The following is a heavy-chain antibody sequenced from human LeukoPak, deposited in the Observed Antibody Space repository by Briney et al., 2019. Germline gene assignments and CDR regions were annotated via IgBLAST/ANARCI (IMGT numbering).Heavy chain of an antibody. D-gene: IGHD5-24*01. V-gene: IGHV4-4*09. J-gene: IGHJ4*02. Sequence: SETLSLTCTVSGGSISSYYWSWIRQPPGKGLEWIGYIYTSGSTNYNPSLKSRVTISVDTSKNQFSLELSSVTAADTAVYYCARQRGYNYDYWGQGTLVTVSS. CDR3: ARQRGYNYDY. CDR1: GGSISSYY. CDR2: IYTSGST.